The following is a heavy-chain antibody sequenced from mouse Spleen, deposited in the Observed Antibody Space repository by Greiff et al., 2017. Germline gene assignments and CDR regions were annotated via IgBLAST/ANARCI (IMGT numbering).Heavy chain of an antibody. CDR2: IYPGSGST. Sequence: QVQLQQSGAELVKPGASVKMSCKASGYTFTSYWITWVKQRPGQGLEWIGDIYPGSGSTNYNEKFKSKATLTVDTSSSTAYMQLSSLTSEDSAVYYCAKGGYDGYYGGFAYWGQGTLVTVSA. V-gene: IGHV1-55*01. CDR1: GYTFTSYW. D-gene: IGHD2-3*01. J-gene: IGHJ3*01. CDR3: AKGGYDGYYGGFAY.